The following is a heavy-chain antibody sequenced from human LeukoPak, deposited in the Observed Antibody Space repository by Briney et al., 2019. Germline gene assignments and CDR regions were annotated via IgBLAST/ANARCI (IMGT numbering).Heavy chain of an antibody. D-gene: IGHD4-23*01. V-gene: IGHV4-39*01. CDR1: GGSISSSNYY. Sequence: PSETLSLTCTVSGGSISSSNYYWGWLRQPPGMGLEWFGSIYSSGSTYYNPSLKSRVTMSVDTSKNQFSLNLSSVTAADTGLYYCARHDVVTPYFDSWGQGTLVTVSS. CDR2: IYSSGST. J-gene: IGHJ4*02. CDR3: ARHDVVTPYFDS.